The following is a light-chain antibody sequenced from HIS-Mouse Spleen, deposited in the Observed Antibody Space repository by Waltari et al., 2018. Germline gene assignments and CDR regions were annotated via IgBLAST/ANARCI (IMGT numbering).Light chain of an antibody. CDR2: EVS. J-gene: IGLJ2*01. V-gene: IGLV2-8*01. CDR1: SSDVGGYNY. Sequence: QSALTQPPSASGSPGQSVTISCTGTSSDVGGYNYVSWYQQHPGKAPKLMIYEVSKRPSGVPDRFSGSKSGNPASPTVSGLHAEDEADYYCSSYAGSNNLVFGGGTKLTVL. CDR3: SSYAGSNNLV.